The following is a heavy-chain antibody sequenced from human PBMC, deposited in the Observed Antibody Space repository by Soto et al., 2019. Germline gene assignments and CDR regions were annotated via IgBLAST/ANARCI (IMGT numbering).Heavy chain of an antibody. V-gene: IGHV3-33*01. CDR3: ARGIGFYYYGMDV. Sequence: GGSLRLSCAASGFTFSSYGMHWVRQAPGKGLEWVAVIWYDGSNKYYADSVKGRFTISRDNSKNTLYLQMNSLRAEDTAVYYCARGIGFYYYGMDVWGQGTTVTVSS. D-gene: IGHD6-13*01. CDR1: GFTFSSYG. J-gene: IGHJ6*02. CDR2: IWYDGSNK.